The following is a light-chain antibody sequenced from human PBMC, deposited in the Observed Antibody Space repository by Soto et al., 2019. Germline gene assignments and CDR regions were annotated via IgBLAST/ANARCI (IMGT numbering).Light chain of an antibody. J-gene: IGLJ1*01. Sequence: QSVLTQPPSMSAARGQKVTISCSGSSSNIGINYVSWYQQLPGTAPKLLIYENNKRPSGIPDRFSGSKSGTSGTLDITGLQTGDEADYYCGAWDSSLIYVFGTGTKVTVL. CDR1: SSNIGINY. CDR3: GAWDSSLIYV. V-gene: IGLV1-51*02. CDR2: ENN.